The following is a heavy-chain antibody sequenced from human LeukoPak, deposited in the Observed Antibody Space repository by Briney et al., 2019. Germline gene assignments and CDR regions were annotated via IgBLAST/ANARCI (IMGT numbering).Heavy chain of an antibody. D-gene: IGHD3-10*01. CDR2: INHSGST. V-gene: IGHV4-34*01. Sequence: SETLSLTCAVYGVSFSGYYWSWIRQPPGKGLEWIGEINHSGSTNYNPSLKSRVTISVDTSKNQFSLKLSSVTAADTAVYYCARKVGYYGSGSYYGLWGQGTLVTVSS. CDR1: GVSFSGYY. CDR3: ARKVGYYGSGSYYGL. J-gene: IGHJ4*02.